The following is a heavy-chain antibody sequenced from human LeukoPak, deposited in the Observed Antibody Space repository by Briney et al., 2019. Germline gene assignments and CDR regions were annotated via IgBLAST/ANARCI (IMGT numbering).Heavy chain of an antibody. CDR1: GFTFSTYG. J-gene: IGHJ4*02. CDR2: FGGSGASV. CDR3: AKSGPYCYDY. V-gene: IGHV3-23*01. Sequence: GGSLRLSCAASGFTFSTYGMSWVRQAPGKGLEWVSTFGGSGASVYYADSVKGRFTVSRDNSKNTLYLQMNSLRVEDTAVYSCAKSGPYCYDYWGQGTLVTVSS. D-gene: IGHD3-10*01.